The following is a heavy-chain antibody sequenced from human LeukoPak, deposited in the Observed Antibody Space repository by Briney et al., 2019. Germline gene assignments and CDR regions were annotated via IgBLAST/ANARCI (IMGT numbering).Heavy chain of an antibody. CDR2: IYSGGKI. Sequence: GGSLRLSCAASGFTVSSNYMSWVRQAPGKGLEWVSVIYSGGKIYYADSVKGRFTISRDNSKNTLYLQMSSLRAEDTAVYYCARGQSDGPRFDPWGQGTLVTVSS. J-gene: IGHJ5*02. CDR1: GFTVSSNY. V-gene: IGHV3-53*01. D-gene: IGHD5-24*01. CDR3: ARGQSDGPRFDP.